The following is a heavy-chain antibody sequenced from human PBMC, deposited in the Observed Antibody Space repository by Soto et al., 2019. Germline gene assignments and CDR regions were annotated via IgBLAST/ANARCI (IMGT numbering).Heavy chain of an antibody. D-gene: IGHD3-22*01. V-gene: IGHV4-30-2*01. Sequence: QVQLQESGSGLVKPSETLSLTCSVSGASITSGGYSWSWIRQPPRRGLEWIGYIYHTGSASYAPSLNGRVTRSVDKSKNQFSLSLNSVTAADTAIYYCARAHYGPSGYYFDSWGQGSLFTVSS. CDR2: IYHTGSA. J-gene: IGHJ4*02. CDR1: GASITSGGYS. CDR3: ARAHYGPSGYYFDS.